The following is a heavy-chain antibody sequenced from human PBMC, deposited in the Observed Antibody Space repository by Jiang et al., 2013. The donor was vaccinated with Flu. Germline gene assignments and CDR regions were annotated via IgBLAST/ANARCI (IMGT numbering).Heavy chain of an antibody. CDR2: IDWDDDK. D-gene: IGHD3-22*01. CDR1: GFSLSTSGMC. V-gene: IGHV2-70*01. CDR3: ARSKYYYDSSGYYSPGFDY. J-gene: IGHJ4*02. Sequence: GFSLSTSGMCVSWIRQPPGKALEWLALIDWDDDKYYSTSLKTRLTISKDTSKNQVVLTMTNMDPVDTATYYCARSKYYYDSSGYYSPGFDYWGQGTLVTVSS.